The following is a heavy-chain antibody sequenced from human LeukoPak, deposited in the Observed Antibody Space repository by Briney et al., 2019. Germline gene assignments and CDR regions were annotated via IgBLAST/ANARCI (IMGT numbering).Heavy chain of an antibody. V-gene: IGHV3-66*01. CDR2: IYAGGNT. D-gene: IGHD3-22*01. Sequence: GSLRLSCAASGFIVSHKYMAWVRQAPGKGLEWLSIIYAGGNTVSADSVKGRFIISRDNSRNTVHLQMNSLRDDDTAVYYCARGQIDLLRNYFDSWGPGTLVAVSS. CDR1: GFIVSHKY. J-gene: IGHJ4*02. CDR3: ARGQIDLLRNYFDS.